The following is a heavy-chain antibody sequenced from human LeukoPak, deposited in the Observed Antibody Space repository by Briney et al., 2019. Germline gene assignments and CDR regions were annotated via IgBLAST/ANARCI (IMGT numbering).Heavy chain of an antibody. J-gene: IGHJ4*02. Sequence: GGSLRLSCAASGFTFSDYYMSWIRQAPGKGLEWVSYISSSGSTIYYADSVKGRFTISRDNAKNSLYLQMSSLRAEDTAVYYCASAALRPILWFGELLALDYWGQGTLVTVSS. CDR1: GFTFSDYY. CDR2: ISSSGSTI. V-gene: IGHV3-11*01. CDR3: ASAALRPILWFGELLALDY. D-gene: IGHD3-10*01.